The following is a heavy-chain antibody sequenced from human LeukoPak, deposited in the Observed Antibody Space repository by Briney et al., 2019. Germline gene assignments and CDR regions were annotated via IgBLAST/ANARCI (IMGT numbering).Heavy chain of an antibody. CDR1: GFTFSGHG. Sequence: GGSLRLSCAASGFTFSGHGMSWVRQAPGKGLEWVANINQGGSDKYYVDSVKGRFTISRDNANNLLYLQMNSLRGEDTAVYYCTRDRSRAEDDWGQGTLVTVYS. J-gene: IGHJ4*02. CDR2: INQGGSDK. V-gene: IGHV3-7*01. D-gene: IGHD1-14*01. CDR3: TRDRSRAEDD.